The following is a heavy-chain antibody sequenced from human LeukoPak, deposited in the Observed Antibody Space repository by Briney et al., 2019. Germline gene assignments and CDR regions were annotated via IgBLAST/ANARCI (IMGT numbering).Heavy chain of an antibody. D-gene: IGHD2-2*02. J-gene: IGHJ5*02. Sequence: GGSLRLSCAASGFTFSSYWMSWVRPAPGKGLEWVANIKQDGSEKYYVDSVKGRFTISRDNAKNSLYLQMNSLRAEDTAVYYCAREDIVVVPAAIVSWFDPWGQGTLVTVSS. V-gene: IGHV3-7*01. CDR1: GFTFSSYW. CDR3: AREDIVVVPAAIVSWFDP. CDR2: IKQDGSEK.